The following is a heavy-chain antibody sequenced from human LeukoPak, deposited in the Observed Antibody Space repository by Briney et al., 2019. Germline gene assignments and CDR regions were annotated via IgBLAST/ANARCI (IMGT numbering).Heavy chain of an antibody. CDR3: ARDMVATDFDY. CDR1: GGTFSSYA. Sequence: GASVKVSCKASGGTFSSYAISWVRQAPGQGLEWMGRIIPILGIANYAQKFQGRVTITADKSTSTAYMELSSLRSEDTAVYYCARDMVATDFDYWGQGTLVTVSS. J-gene: IGHJ4*02. V-gene: IGHV1-69*04. D-gene: IGHD5-12*01. CDR2: IIPILGIA.